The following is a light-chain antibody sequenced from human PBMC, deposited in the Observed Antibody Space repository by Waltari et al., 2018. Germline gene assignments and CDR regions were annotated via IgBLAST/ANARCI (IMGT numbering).Light chain of an antibody. V-gene: IGKV1-5*01. J-gene: IGKJ1*01. CDR2: DAS. CDR3: QQYSSFWT. CDR1: QPITTW. Sequence: DIQMTQSPSTLSASFGDSVTITCRASQPITTWVAWYQQKPGQAPHLLIYDASRLEFGVPTRFSGSGSGTEFTLTISSLRPDDFATYYCQQYSSFWTFGQGTKVEIK.